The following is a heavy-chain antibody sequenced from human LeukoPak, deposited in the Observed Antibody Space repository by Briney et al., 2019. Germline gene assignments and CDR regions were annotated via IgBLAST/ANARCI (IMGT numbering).Heavy chain of an antibody. CDR3: ARDMKAYDSSYGMDV. V-gene: IGHV3-21*01. D-gene: IGHD3-22*01. J-gene: IGHJ6*02. Sequence: GGSLRLSCAASGFTLSFYNMNWVRQAPGKGLEWVSFISSSSTYIYYADSVKGRFTISRGNAKNSLYLQMNSLRAEDTAVYYCARDMKAYDSSYGMDVWGQGTTVTVSS. CDR1: GFTLSFYN. CDR2: ISSSSTYI.